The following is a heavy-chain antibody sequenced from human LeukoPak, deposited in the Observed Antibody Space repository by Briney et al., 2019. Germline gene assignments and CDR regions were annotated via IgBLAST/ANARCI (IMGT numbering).Heavy chain of an antibody. D-gene: IGHD3-22*01. CDR2: INPSGGST. V-gene: IGHV1-46*01. Sequence: GASVKVSCKASGYTFTSYYMHWVRQAPGQGLEWMGIINPSGGSTSYAQKFQGRVTMTRDTSTSTVYMELSSLRSEDTAVYYCARGGYCDSSGYEGPYYYYGMDVWGQGTTVTVSS. CDR3: ARGGYCDSSGYEGPYYYYGMDV. CDR1: GYTFTSYY. J-gene: IGHJ6*02.